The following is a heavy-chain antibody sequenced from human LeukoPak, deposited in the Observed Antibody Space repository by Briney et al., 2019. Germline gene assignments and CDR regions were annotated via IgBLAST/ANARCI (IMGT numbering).Heavy chain of an antibody. D-gene: IGHD5-18*01. V-gene: IGHV3-53*01. J-gene: IGHJ4*02. CDR1: GFTFSSYE. CDR3: ARFTDTKGFDY. CDR2: IYSGGST. Sequence: GGSLRLSCAASGFTFSSYEMNWVRQAPGKGLEWVSVIYSGGSTYYADSVKGRFTISRDNSKNTLYLQMNSLRAEDTAVYYCARFTDTKGFDYWGQGTLVTVSS.